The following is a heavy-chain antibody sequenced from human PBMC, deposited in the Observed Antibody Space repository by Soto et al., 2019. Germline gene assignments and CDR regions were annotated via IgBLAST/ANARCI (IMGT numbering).Heavy chain of an antibody. D-gene: IGHD3-22*01. CDR1: GTTFSNFA. V-gene: IGHV1-69*12. Sequence: QVRLVQSGAEVKKTGSSVKVSCEASGTTFSNFAIGWVRQAPGQGLEWMGGIILPFGTPNYAQKFQGRVTLSADESMTTAYMALRGLRSEDTAVYYCVRGPDYEGYFDYWGQGTLVTVSS. CDR3: VRGPDYEGYFDY. J-gene: IGHJ4*02. CDR2: IILPFGTP.